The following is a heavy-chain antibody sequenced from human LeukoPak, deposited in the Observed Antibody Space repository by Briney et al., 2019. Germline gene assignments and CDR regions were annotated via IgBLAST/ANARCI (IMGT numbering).Heavy chain of an antibody. CDR2: IYTSGST. J-gene: IGHJ4*02. V-gene: IGHV4-61*02. CDR3: ARVDSVGY. Sequence: SETLSLTCTVSGGSISSGSYYWSWIRQPAGKGLEWIGRIYTSGSTNYNPSLKSRVTISVDTSKNQFSLKLSSVTAADTAVYYCARVDSVGYWGQGTLVTVSS. D-gene: IGHD1-26*01. CDR1: GGSISSGSYY.